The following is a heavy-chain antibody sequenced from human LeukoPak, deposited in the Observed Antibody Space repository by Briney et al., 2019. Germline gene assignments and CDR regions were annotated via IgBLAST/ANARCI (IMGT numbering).Heavy chain of an antibody. Sequence: GGSLRLSCVVSGFTFSDAAMHWVRQASGTGLEWVARIRGKGNNYATAYAASVEGRFTFSRDDSKKTAFLQMNSLKIEDAAVYYCTARSDTYGHFDYWGQGILVTVSS. V-gene: IGHV3-73*01. CDR3: TARSDTYGHFDY. CDR2: IRGKGNNYAT. D-gene: IGHD5-18*01. CDR1: GFTFSDAA. J-gene: IGHJ4*02.